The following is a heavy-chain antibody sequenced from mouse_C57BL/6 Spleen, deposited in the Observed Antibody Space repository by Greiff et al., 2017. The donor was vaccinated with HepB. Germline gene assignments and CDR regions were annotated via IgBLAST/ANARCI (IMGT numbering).Heavy chain of an antibody. Sequence: EVQRVESGEGLVKPGGSLKLSCAASGFTFSSYAMSWVRQTPEKRLEWVAYISSGGDYIYYADTVKGRFTISRDNARNTLYLQMSSLKSEDTAMYYCTRGGYGSNWYFDVWGTGTTVTVSS. CDR3: TRGGYGSNWYFDV. V-gene: IGHV5-9-1*02. CDR2: ISSGGDYI. J-gene: IGHJ1*03. CDR1: GFTFSSYA. D-gene: IGHD1-1*01.